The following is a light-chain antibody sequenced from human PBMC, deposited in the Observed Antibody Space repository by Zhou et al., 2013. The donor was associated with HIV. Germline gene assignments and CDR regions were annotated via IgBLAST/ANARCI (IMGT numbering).Light chain of an antibody. CDR3: SSYAGSNKCVV. Sequence: QSALTQPPSASGSPGQSVTISCTGTSSDVGGYNYVSWYQQHPGKAPKLHDLLRSVSGPQGSRDRFSGSKSGNTASLTVSGLQAEDEADYYCSSYAGSNKCVVFGGGTKLTVL. J-gene: IGLJ2*01. CDR1: SSDVGGYNY. V-gene: IGLV2-8*01. CDR2: RSV.